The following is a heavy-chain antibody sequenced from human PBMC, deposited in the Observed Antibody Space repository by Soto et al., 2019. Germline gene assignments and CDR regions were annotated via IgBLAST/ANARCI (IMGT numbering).Heavy chain of an antibody. J-gene: IGHJ5*02. V-gene: IGHV3-53*01. CDR2: IYSGGNT. CDR3: ARDLNHDTGP. Sequence: GGSLRLSCAASGFTVSRNYMTWVRRAPGKGLEWVSIIYSGGNTYYADSVNGRFTISRDNSKNTLYLQMNSLRAEDTAVYYCARDLNHDTGPWGQGTQVTVSS. CDR1: GFTVSRNY. D-gene: IGHD2-8*02.